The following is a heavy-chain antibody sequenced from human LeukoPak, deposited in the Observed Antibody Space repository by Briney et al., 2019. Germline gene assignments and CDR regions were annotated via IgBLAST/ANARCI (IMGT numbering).Heavy chain of an antibody. J-gene: IGHJ4*02. CDR3: ARGVIYCSSTSCYYLDY. CDR2: ISAYNGNA. CDR1: GYSLTKYD. V-gene: IGHV1-18*01. D-gene: IGHD2-2*01. Sequence: ASVKVSCKASGYSLTKYDISWVRQAPGQGLEWMGWISAYNGNANYAQKLQGRVTMTTDTSTNTAYMELRSLRSDDTAVYYCARGVIYCSSTSCYYLDYWGQGTLVTVSS.